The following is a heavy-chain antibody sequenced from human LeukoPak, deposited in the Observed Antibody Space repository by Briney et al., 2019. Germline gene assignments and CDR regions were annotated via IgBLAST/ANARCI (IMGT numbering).Heavy chain of an antibody. Sequence: SETLSLTCTVSGGSISSYYWSWIRQPPGKGLEWIAYIYYSGSTNYNPSLKSRVTISVDTSKNQFSLKLSSVTAADTAVYCCARSSGTLLDYWGQGTLVTVSS. J-gene: IGHJ4*02. V-gene: IGHV4-59*01. D-gene: IGHD1-14*01. CDR3: ARSSGTLLDY. CDR2: IYYSGST. CDR1: GGSISSYY.